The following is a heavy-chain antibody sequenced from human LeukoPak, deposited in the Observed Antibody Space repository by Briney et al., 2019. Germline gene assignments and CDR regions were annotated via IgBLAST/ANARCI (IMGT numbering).Heavy chain of an antibody. V-gene: IGHV1-69*04. J-gene: IGHJ4*02. Sequence: AASVKVSCKASGGTFSSYAISWVRQAPGQGLEWMGRTIPILGIANYAQKFQGRVTITADKSTSTAYMELSSLRSEDTAVHYCARYGSGSYSYWGQGTLVTVSS. D-gene: IGHD3-10*01. CDR2: TIPILGIA. CDR1: GGTFSSYA. CDR3: ARYGSGSYSY.